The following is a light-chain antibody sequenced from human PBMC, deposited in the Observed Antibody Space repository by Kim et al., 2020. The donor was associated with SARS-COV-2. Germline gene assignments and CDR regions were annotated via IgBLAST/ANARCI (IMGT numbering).Light chain of an antibody. CDR1: INGVGGYNF. V-gene: IGLV2-14*01. CDR3: SSYTGAGTVI. Sequence: GQSLTTSWTGTINGVGGYNFVSWYQQHPGKAPQLMVHEVTKRPSGVSNRFSGSKSGNTASLTISGLQAEDEADYYCSSYTGAGTVIFGGGTRLTVL. CDR2: EVT. J-gene: IGLJ2*01.